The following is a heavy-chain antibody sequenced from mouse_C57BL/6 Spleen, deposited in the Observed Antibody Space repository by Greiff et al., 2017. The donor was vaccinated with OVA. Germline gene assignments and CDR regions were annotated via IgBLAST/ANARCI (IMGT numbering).Heavy chain of an antibody. J-gene: IGHJ2*01. CDR3: TRGITTVGGYFDY. CDR2: IDPETGGT. CDR1: GYTFTDYE. D-gene: IGHD1-1*01. V-gene: IGHV1-15*01. Sequence: VQLQQSGAELVRPGASVTLSCKASGYTFTDYEMHWVKQTPVHGLEWIGAIDPETGGTAYNQKFKGKAILTADKSSSTAYMELRSLTSEDSAVYYCTRGITTVGGYFDYWGQGTTLTVSS.